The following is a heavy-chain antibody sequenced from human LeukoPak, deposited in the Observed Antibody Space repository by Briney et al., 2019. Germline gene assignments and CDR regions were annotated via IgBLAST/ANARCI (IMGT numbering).Heavy chain of an antibody. Sequence: GGSLRLSRVASGFTFTRFDMHWVRQPPGKSLQWVSSIGTSGDAYSLESVKGRFSISRDDAANSLHLQMSSLRADDTAVYYCAKGAAYSTTGRPYYFDYWGQGILVTVSS. D-gene: IGHD2-2*01. J-gene: IGHJ4*02. CDR2: IGTSGDA. V-gene: IGHV3-13*01. CDR1: GFTFTRFD. CDR3: AKGAAYSTTGRPYYFDY.